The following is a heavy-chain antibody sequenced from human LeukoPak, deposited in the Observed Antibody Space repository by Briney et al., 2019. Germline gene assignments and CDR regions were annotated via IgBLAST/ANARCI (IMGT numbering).Heavy chain of an antibody. J-gene: IGHJ4*02. CDR2: INPDGSST. D-gene: IGHD3-3*01. CDR1: GFIFSSYW. V-gene: IGHV3-74*01. Sequence: GGSLRLSCAASGFIFSSYWIHWVRQAPGKGLVWVSRINPDGSSTTYADSVRGRFTISRDNSKNTLYLQMNSLRAEDTAVYYCAKARSALPYYDFWSGSLDYWGQGTLVTVSS. CDR3: AKARSALPYYDFWSGSLDY.